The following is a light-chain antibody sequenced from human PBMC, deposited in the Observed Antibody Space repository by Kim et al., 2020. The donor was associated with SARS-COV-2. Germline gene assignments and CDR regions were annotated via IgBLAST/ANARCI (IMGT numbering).Light chain of an antibody. CDR3: QRANSFPYT. V-gene: IGKV1-12*02. Sequence: AAVGDRVTVTCRASQGVVSWLALYQQTPGRAPKLLIYAASSLKSGVPTGFSGSGSGTDFTLSISSLQREDFESYYCQRANSFPYTLGQETKLEI. J-gene: IGKJ2*01. CDR2: AAS. CDR1: QGVVSW.